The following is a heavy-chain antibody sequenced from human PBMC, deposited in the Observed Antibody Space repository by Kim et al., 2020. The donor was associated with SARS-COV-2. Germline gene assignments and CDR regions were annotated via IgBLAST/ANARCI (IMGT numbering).Heavy chain of an antibody. D-gene: IGHD6-13*01. Sequence: SVKGRFAISKDNSKNTRYLQMNSLGAEDTAVYYCAKDLGGREDIAAAAIHWGQGTLVTVSS. CDR3: AKDLGGREDIAAAAIH. J-gene: IGHJ4*02. V-gene: IGHV3-30*02.